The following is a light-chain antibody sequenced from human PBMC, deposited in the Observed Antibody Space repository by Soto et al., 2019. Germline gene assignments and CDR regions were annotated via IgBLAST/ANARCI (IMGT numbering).Light chain of an antibody. V-gene: IGKV1-5*01. CDR2: DAS. Sequence: DMEMTQSPSTLSVSPGDRATITCGASQIISSRLAWYQQKPGQAPKVLIWDASTLATGIPSRFSGSGYGTDFNLTIASLQSEDFSTYYCQQSDSTPYTFGQGTKVDIK. J-gene: IGKJ2*01. CDR3: QQSDSTPYT. CDR1: QIISSR.